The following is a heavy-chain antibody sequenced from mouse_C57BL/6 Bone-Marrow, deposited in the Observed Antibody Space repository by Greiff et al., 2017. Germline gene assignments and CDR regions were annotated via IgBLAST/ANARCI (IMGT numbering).Heavy chain of an antibody. D-gene: IGHD2-5*01. CDR3: TISNYDYFDY. CDR1: GFNIKDDY. Sequence: VQLQQSGAELVRPGASVKLSCTASGFNIKDDYMHWVKQRPEQGLEWIGWIDPENGDTEYASKFQGKATITADTSSNTASLQLSSLTSEDTAVYYCTISNYDYFDYWGQGTTLTVSS. CDR2: IDPENGDT. V-gene: IGHV14-4*01. J-gene: IGHJ2*01.